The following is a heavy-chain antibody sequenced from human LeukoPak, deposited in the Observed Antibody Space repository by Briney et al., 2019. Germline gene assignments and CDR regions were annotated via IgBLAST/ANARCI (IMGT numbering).Heavy chain of an antibody. CDR3: ARAPRRITMVRGVLGRYYMDV. J-gene: IGHJ6*03. V-gene: IGHV1-2*02. CDR1: GYTFTGYY. CDR2: INPNGGGT. Sequence: ASVKVSCKASGYTFTGYYMHWVRQAPGQGLEWMGWINPNGGGTNYAQKFQGRVTMTRDTSISTAYMELSRLRSDDTAVYYCARAPRRITMVRGVLGRYYMDVWGKGTTVTVSS. D-gene: IGHD3-10*01.